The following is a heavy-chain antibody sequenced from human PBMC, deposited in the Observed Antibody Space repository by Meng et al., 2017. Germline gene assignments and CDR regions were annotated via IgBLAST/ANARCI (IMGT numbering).Heavy chain of an antibody. CDR3: AKTRGYSGYGRGFYGMDV. D-gene: IGHD5-12*01. CDR1: GFTFSSYA. Sequence: SCAASGFTFSSYAMHWVRQAPGKGLEWVAVISYDGSNKYYADSVKGRFTISRDNSKNTLYLQMNSLRAEDTAVYYCAKTRGYSGYGRGFYGMDVWGQGTTVTVSS. CDR2: ISYDGSNK. J-gene: IGHJ6*02. V-gene: IGHV3-30*07.